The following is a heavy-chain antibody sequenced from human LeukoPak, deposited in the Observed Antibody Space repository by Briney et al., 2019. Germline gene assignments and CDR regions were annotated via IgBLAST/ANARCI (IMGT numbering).Heavy chain of an antibody. V-gene: IGHV5-10-1*01. D-gene: IGHD6-13*01. CDR1: GYSFTSYW. Sequence: GESLKISCKGSGYSFTSYWIGWVRQMPGKGLEWMGRIDPSDSYTNYSPSFQGHVTISADKSISTAYLQWSSLKASDTAMYYCARHDLAAAEDYYYGMDVWGQGTTVTVSS. CDR2: IDPSDSYT. J-gene: IGHJ6*02. CDR3: ARHDLAAAEDYYYGMDV.